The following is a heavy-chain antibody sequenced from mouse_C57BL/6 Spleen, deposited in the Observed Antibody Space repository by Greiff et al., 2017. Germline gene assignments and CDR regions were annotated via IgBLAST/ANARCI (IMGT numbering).Heavy chain of an antibody. CDR2: IDPETGGT. D-gene: IGHD2-5*01. CDR1: GYTFTDYE. Sequence: ESGAELVRPGASVTLSCKASGYTFTDYEMHWVKQTPVHGLEWIGAIDPETGGTAYNQKFKGKAILTADKSSSTAYMELRSLTSEDSAVYYCTTYSNYGGYFDYWGQGTTLTVSS. V-gene: IGHV1-15*01. J-gene: IGHJ2*01. CDR3: TTYSNYGGYFDY.